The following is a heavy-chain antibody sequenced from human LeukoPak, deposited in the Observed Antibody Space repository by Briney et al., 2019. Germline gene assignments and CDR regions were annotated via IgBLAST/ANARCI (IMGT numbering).Heavy chain of an antibody. D-gene: IGHD3-22*01. J-gene: IGHJ4*02. CDR1: GGSISSSSYY. CDR3: ARQYDYDSSGYYNYFDY. CDR2: IYYSGST. Sequence: SETLSLTCTVSGGSISSSSYYWGWIRQPPGKGLEWIGSIYYSGSTYYNPSLKSRVTISVDTSKNQFSLKLSSVTAADTAVYYCARQYDYDSSGYYNYFDYWGQGTLVTVSS. V-gene: IGHV4-39*01.